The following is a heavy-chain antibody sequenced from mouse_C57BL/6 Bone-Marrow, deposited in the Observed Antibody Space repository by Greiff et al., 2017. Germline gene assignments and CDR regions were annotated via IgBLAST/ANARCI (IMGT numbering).Heavy chain of an antibody. CDR1: GYTFTSYW. Sequence: QVQLQQPGAELVMPGASVKLSCKASGYTFTSYWMHWVKQRPGQGLEWIGEIDPSDSYTNYNQKFKGKSTLTVDKSSSTAYMQLSSLTSEDSAVYYCARRGSSYNYFDYWGQGTTLTVSS. J-gene: IGHJ2*01. CDR2: IDPSDSYT. CDR3: ARRGSSYNYFDY. V-gene: IGHV1-69*01. D-gene: IGHD1-1*01.